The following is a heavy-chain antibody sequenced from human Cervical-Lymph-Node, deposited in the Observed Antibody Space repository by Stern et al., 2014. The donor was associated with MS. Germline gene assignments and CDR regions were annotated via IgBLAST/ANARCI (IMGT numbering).Heavy chain of an antibody. CDR1: GGTFSSDA. Sequence: VQLVQSGAEVKKPGSSVKVSCKASGGTFSSDAFSWVRQAPGQGLEWMGGTIPIFGTSHYAQKFQGRVTITADDSTSTAYMELSSLRSDDTAVYYCARSDGVSVVLNGGFDIWGQGTMVTVSS. J-gene: IGHJ3*02. V-gene: IGHV1-69*01. D-gene: IGHD2-8*01. CDR3: ARSDGVSVVLNGGFDI. CDR2: TIPIFGTS.